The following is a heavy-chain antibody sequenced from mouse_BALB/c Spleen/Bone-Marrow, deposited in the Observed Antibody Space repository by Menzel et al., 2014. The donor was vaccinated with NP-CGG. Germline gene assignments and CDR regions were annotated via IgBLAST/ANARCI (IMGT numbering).Heavy chain of an antibody. CDR1: GSTFSDYY. Sequence: EVQRVESGGGLVKPGGSLKLSCAASGSTFSDYYMYWVRQTPEKRLEWVATISDGGSYTCYPDSVKGRFTISRDNAKNNLYLQMSSLKSEDTAMYYCARGSSYFDYWGQGTTLTVSS. CDR3: ARGSSYFDY. CDR2: ISDGGSYT. J-gene: IGHJ2*01. D-gene: IGHD1-1*01. V-gene: IGHV5-4*02.